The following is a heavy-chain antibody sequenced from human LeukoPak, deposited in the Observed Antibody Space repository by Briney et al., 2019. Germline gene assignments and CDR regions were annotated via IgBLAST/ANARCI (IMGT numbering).Heavy chain of an antibody. CDR3: ATERSYYESPEGSVGAFDI. CDR2: IHHDGSNK. J-gene: IGHJ3*02. D-gene: IGHD1-26*01. Sequence: GGSLRLSCAASGFTFSSYGMHWVRQAPGKGLDWVAFIHHDGSNKYYADSVKGRFSISRDNAKNSLYLQMNSLRAEDTAVYYCATERSYYESPEGSVGAFDIWGPGTVVTVSS. CDR1: GFTFSSYG. V-gene: IGHV3-30*02.